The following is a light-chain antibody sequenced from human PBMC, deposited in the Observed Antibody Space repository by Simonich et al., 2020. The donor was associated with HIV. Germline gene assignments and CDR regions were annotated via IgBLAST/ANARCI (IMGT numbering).Light chain of an antibody. V-gene: IGKV1-5*03. J-gene: IGKJ1*01. CDR1: QSVSSW. CDR3: QQYNNYRT. Sequence: DIQMTQSPSTLSASVGDRVTITCRASQSVSSWVAWYQQKPGKAPKLLIYKASTLESGVPLRVSGSGFGTEFTLTISSLQPDDFATYYCQQYNNYRTFGQGTKVEIK. CDR2: KAS.